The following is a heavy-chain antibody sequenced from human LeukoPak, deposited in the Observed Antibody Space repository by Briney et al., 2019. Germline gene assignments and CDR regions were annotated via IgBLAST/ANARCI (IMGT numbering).Heavy chain of an antibody. D-gene: IGHD5-18*01. Sequence: PGGSLRLSCAASSFTFSSYAMHWVRQAPGKGLEWVAAISYDGSNKYYADSVKGRFTISRDNSKNTLYLQMNSLRAEDTAVYYCARVAYKQLWSKANNWFDPWGQGTLVTVSS. CDR3: ARVAYKQLWSKANNWFDP. CDR2: ISYDGSNK. CDR1: SFTFSSYA. V-gene: IGHV3-30*01. J-gene: IGHJ5*02.